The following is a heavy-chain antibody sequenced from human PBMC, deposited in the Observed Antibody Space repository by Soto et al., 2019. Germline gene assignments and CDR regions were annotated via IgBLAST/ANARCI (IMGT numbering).Heavy chain of an antibody. D-gene: IGHD6-19*01. J-gene: IGHJ4*02. V-gene: IGHV5-51*01. Sequence: GSLKISCKGSGYSFTSYWIGWVRQMPGKGLEWMGIIYPGDSDTRYSPSFQGQVTISADKSISTAYLQWSSLKASDTAMYYCASVRYSSGWSTAFDYWGQGTLVTVS. CDR3: ASVRYSSGWSTAFDY. CDR2: IYPGDSDT. CDR1: GYSFTSYW.